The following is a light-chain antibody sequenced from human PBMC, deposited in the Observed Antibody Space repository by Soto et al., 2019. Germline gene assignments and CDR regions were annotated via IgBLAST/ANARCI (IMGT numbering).Light chain of an antibody. CDR3: QQYGSSPLT. V-gene: IGKV3-20*01. CDR2: GTS. Sequence: EVVMRQSPATLSVSPGEGATLSCRASQGIGDTLAWYQQKPGQAPRLLIYGTSNRATGIPDRFSGSGSGTDFTLTISRPEPEDFAVYYCQQYGSSPLTFGGGTRMEIK. CDR1: QGIGDT. J-gene: IGKJ4*01.